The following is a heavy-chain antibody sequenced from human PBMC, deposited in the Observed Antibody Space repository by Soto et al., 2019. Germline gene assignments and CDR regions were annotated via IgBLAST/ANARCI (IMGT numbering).Heavy chain of an antibody. Sequence: PSETLSLTCTVSGASITYGGYSWSWIRQTPGKGLEWIGYINHLETTFYNPSFESRLTLSIDRAKNQFSLNLNSMSAADRAVYFCARGGGSDSFDYRGQGILVTVSS. D-gene: IGHD1-26*01. V-gene: IGHV4-30-2*01. J-gene: IGHJ4*02. CDR2: INHLETT. CDR3: ARGGGSDSFDY. CDR1: GASITYGGYS.